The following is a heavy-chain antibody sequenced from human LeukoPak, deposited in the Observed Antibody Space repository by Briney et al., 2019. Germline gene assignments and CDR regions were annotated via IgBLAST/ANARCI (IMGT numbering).Heavy chain of an antibody. CDR2: IYSGGST. V-gene: IGHV3-66*04. CDR1: GFTVSSNY. J-gene: IGHJ6*03. D-gene: IGHD1-14*01. Sequence: GGSLRLSCAASGFTVSSNYMSWVRQAPGKGLEWVSVIYSGGSTYYADSVKGRFTISRDNSKNTLYLQMNSLRAEDTAVYYCASHPGTYYYYYMDVWGKGTTVTVSS. CDR3: ASHPGTYYYYYMDV.